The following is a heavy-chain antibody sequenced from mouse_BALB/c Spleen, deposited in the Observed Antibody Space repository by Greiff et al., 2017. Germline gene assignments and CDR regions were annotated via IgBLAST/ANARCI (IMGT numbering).Heavy chain of an antibody. V-gene: IGHV2-4-1*01. J-gene: IGHJ1*01. D-gene: IGHD2-14*01. CDR3: ARTYYRYEDWYFDV. CDR2: IWSGGST. CDR1: GFSLTSYG. Sequence: VQLKESGPGLVQPSQSLSITCTVSGFSLTSYGVHWVRQSPGKGLEWLGVIWSGGSTDYNAAFISRLSISKDNSKSQVFFKMNSLQADDTAIYYCARTYYRYEDWYFDVWGAGTTVTVSS.